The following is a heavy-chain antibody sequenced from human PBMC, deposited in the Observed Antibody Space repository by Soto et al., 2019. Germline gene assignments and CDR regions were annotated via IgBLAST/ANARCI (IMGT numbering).Heavy chain of an antibody. CDR2: ISSDGSTT. CDR1: GLTFSRYW. CDR3: AGGGQSGSHTYYFDY. V-gene: IGHV3-74*01. Sequence: VQLVESGGGLVQPGGSLRLSCAAPGLTFSRYWMHWVRQAPGKGQGWVSRISSDGSTTNYADSVKGRFTISRDNAKNTLYLQMNSLRDEDTAMYYCAGGGQSGSHTYYFDYWGQGTLVTVSS. J-gene: IGHJ4*02. D-gene: IGHD1-26*01.